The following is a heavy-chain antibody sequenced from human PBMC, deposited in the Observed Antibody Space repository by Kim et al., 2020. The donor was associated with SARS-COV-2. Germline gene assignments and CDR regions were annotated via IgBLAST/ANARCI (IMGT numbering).Heavy chain of an antibody. V-gene: IGHV4-59*01. Sequence: SETLSLTCTVSGGSITNYYWSWIRQTPGQGLEWIGYIHYTGSTKYNPSLKSRVTISVDTSKNQFSLQLTSATAADTAVYYWSRGGWYSAYWGQGTLVTVSS. CDR1: GGSITNYY. CDR3: SRGGWYSAY. J-gene: IGHJ4*02. CDR2: IHYTGST. D-gene: IGHD6-19*01.